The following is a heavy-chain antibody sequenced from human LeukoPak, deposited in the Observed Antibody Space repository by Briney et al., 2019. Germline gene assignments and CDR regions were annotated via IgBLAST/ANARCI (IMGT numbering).Heavy chain of an antibody. CDR2: IKQDGSEK. D-gene: IGHD4-17*01. CDR3: ARVEDGDYFDY. J-gene: IGHJ4*02. CDR1: GFTFSSYW. Sequence: GGSLRLSCAASGFTFSSYWMSWVRQAPGKGLEWVANIKQDGSEKYYVDSVKGRFTISKDNSKNTLYLQMNSLRAEDTAVYYCARVEDGDYFDYWGQGTLVTVSS. V-gene: IGHV3-7*03.